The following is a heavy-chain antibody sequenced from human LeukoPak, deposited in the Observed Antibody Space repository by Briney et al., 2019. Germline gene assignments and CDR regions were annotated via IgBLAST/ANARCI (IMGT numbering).Heavy chain of an antibody. CDR3: ARVWYSSTWCIDH. D-gene: IGHD6-13*01. Sequence: QPGRSLRLSCAASGFTFSSYAMHWVRQAPGKGLEWVAVISYDGSNKYYADSVKGRFTISRDNAKNTLYLQMNSLRAEDTAVYYCARVWYSSTWCIDHWGQGTLVTVSS. CDR1: GFTFSSYA. V-gene: IGHV3-30-3*01. CDR2: ISYDGSNK. J-gene: IGHJ4*02.